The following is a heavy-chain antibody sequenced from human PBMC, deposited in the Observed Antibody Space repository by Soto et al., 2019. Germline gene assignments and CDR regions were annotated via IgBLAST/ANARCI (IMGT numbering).Heavy chain of an antibody. CDR3: AKGIAAVLYYYYGMDV. CDR2: ISYDGSNK. V-gene: IGHV3-30*18. J-gene: IGHJ6*02. CDR1: GFTFSSYG. D-gene: IGHD6-6*01. Sequence: GGSLRLSCAASGFTFSSYGMHWVRQAPGKGLEWVAVISYDGSNKYYADSVKGRFTISRDNSKNTLYLQMNSLRAEDTAVYYCAKGIAAVLYYYYGMDVWGQGTTVTVSS.